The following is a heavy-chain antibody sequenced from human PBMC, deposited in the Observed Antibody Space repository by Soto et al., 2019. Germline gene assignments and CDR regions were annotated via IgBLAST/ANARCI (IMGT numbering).Heavy chain of an antibody. Sequence: PGGSLRLSCAASGFTVSVNYMTWVRQAPGKGLEWVSVIDSGEKTYYADSVKGRLTISRDNTKNTLYLQMNSLRAEDTAVYYCARGAVLYSGAWYNWLDPWGQGTLVTVSS. J-gene: IGHJ5*02. CDR1: GFTVSVNY. CDR3: ARGAVLYSGAWYNWLDP. D-gene: IGHD6-19*01. CDR2: IDSGEKT. V-gene: IGHV3-53*01.